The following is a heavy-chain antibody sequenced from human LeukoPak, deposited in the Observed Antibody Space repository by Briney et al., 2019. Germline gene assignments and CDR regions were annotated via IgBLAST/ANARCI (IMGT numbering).Heavy chain of an antibody. D-gene: IGHD6-13*01. Sequence: GGGLVKPGGSLRLSXAASGFTFSTYSMNWVRQAPGKGLEWVSSISRSSTYMYYADSVKGRFTISRDNSKNTLYLQMNSLRAEDTAVYYCAREGSIAAAGLFDYWGQGTLVTVSS. V-gene: IGHV3-21*01. J-gene: IGHJ4*02. CDR2: ISRSSTYM. CDR1: GFTFSTYS. CDR3: AREGSIAAAGLFDY.